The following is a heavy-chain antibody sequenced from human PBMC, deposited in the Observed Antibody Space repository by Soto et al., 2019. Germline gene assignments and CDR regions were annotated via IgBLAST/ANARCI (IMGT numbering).Heavy chain of an antibody. Sequence: QVQLQESGPGLVKPSGTLSLTCGVSGDSFRDANWWTWVRQAPGKGLEWIGDILHTGNTDYSPSLRSRVTISINTSKKEFSLNLTSVTATDTAVYYCARSPRRVDGKWYLDYWGKGVLVTVSS. CDR3: ARSPRRVDGKWYLDY. J-gene: IGHJ4*02. CDR2: ILHTGNT. V-gene: IGHV4-4*02. CDR1: GDSFRDANW. D-gene: IGHD2-15*01.